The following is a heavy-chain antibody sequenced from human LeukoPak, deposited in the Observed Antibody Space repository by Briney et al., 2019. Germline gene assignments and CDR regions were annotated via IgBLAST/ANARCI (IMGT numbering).Heavy chain of an antibody. J-gene: IGHJ4*02. CDR2: IYYSGST. CDR1: GRALSSYY. D-gene: IGHD3-22*01. V-gene: IGHV4-59*01. Sequence: PSQTLSLTCTVSGRALSSYYLSSVRQPAGKGLEWIGDIYYSGSTNYNPSLKSRVTISVDTSKNQFSLKLSSVTAADTAVYYCARGNYYDSSGYYLDYWGQGTLVTVSS. CDR3: ARGNYYDSSGYYLDY.